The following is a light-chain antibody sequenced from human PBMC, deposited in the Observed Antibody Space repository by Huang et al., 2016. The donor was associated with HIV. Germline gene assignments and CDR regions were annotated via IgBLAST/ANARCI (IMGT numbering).Light chain of an antibody. V-gene: IGKV1-NL1*01. J-gene: IGKJ1*01. CDR3: QQYQSVPWT. CDR1: QGISKS. CDR2: ATS. Sequence: DIQMTQSPSSLSASVGDRDTIICRASQGISKSLAWYQQKPGKAPKLLLYATSNLESGVPSRCSGSGSGTHYTLTISTLQPEDLATYYCQQYQSVPWTFGQGTKVEI.